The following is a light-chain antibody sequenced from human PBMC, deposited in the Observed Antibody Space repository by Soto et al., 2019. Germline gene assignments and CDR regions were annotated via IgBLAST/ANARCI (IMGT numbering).Light chain of an antibody. CDR3: AAWDDSLNGWV. CDR2: SND. V-gene: IGLV1-44*01. Sequence: QSVLTQAPSASGTPGQRVTISCSGSSSNIGSNTVSWYQQVPGTAPKLLIYSNDQRPSGVPDRFSGSKSGTSASLAIGGLQSKDEADYYCAAWDDSLNGWVFGGGTKLTVL. J-gene: IGLJ3*02. CDR1: SSNIGSNT.